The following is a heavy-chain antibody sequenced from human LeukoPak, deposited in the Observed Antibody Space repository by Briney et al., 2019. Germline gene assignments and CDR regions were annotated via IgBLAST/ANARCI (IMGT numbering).Heavy chain of an antibody. Sequence: GGSLRLSCAASGFTFSSYWMHWVRQAPGKGLVWVSRINSDGSSTSYADSVKGRFTISRDNAKNTLYLQMNSLRVEDTAVYYCARGTGGTWPYYYYMDVWGKGTTVTVSS. CDR2: INSDGSST. V-gene: IGHV3-74*01. CDR1: GFTFSSYW. D-gene: IGHD2-15*01. J-gene: IGHJ6*03. CDR3: ARGTGGTWPYYYYMDV.